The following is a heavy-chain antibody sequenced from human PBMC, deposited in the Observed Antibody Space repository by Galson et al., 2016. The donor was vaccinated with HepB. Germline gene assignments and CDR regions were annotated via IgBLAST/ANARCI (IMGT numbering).Heavy chain of an antibody. V-gene: IGHV4-39*07. Sequence: SETLSLTCGVSGGYIRRSNHYWGWIRQSPGKGLEWIGSINYSGNTYYNSSLKSRVTISIDNSKNQFSLRMTSVTAADTAVYYCSGGELARGFDPWGQGSLVTVSS. D-gene: IGHD1-26*01. CDR1: GGYIRRSNHY. CDR2: INYSGNT. CDR3: SGGELARGFDP. J-gene: IGHJ5*02.